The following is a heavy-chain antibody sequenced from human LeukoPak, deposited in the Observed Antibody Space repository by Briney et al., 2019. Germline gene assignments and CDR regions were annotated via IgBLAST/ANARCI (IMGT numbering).Heavy chain of an antibody. V-gene: IGHV3-74*01. J-gene: IGHJ5*02. CDR3: TRSREAPHGP. CDR1: GFIFSRSW. Sequence: GGSLRLSCAASGFIFSRSWMHWVRQAPGKGLVWVSRINGDGSTTAYTESVKGRFTISRDNAKNTLYLQMDSLRAEDTVVYFCTRSREAPHGPWGQGTLVTVSS. CDR2: INGDGSTT. D-gene: IGHD1-26*01.